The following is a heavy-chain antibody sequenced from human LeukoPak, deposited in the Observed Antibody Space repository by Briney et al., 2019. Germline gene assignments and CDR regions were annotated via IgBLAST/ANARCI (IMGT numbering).Heavy chain of an antibody. Sequence: SETLSLTCTASGVSISSSNSYWGWIRQPPGKGLEWIGEINHSGSTNYNPSLKSRVTISVDTSKNQFSLKLSSVTAADTAVYYCARLPRFSMVATRTIDYWGQGTLVTVSS. CDR2: INHSGST. J-gene: IGHJ4*02. D-gene: IGHD1-7*01. CDR1: GVSISSSNSY. CDR3: ARLPRFSMVATRTIDY. V-gene: IGHV4-39*07.